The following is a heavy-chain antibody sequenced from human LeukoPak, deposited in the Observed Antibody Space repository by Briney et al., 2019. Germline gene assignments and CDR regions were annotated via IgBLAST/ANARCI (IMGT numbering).Heavy chain of an antibody. V-gene: IGHV3-23*01. Sequence: GGSLRLSCAASGFTFSSYAMSWVRHAPGKGLVWVSAISGSGGSTYYADSVKGRFTISRDNSKNTLYLQMNSLRAEDTAVYYCAKDGFYCSSTSCYGDYWGQGTLVTVSS. D-gene: IGHD2-2*01. CDR3: AKDGFYCSSTSCYGDY. J-gene: IGHJ4*02. CDR2: ISGSGGST. CDR1: GFTFSSYA.